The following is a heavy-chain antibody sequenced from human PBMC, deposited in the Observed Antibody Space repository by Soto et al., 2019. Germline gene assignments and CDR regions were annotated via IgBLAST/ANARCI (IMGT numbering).Heavy chain of an antibody. D-gene: IGHD6-13*01. CDR1: GFTFSSYA. Sequence: GGSLRLSCAASGFTFSSYAMSWVRQAPGNGLEWVSAISGSGGSTYYADSVKGRFTISRDNSKNTLYLQMNSLRAEDTAVYYCAKDRRGLSSSRLRFDPWGQGTLVTVSS. CDR2: ISGSGGST. V-gene: IGHV3-23*01. CDR3: AKDRRGLSSSRLRFDP. J-gene: IGHJ5*02.